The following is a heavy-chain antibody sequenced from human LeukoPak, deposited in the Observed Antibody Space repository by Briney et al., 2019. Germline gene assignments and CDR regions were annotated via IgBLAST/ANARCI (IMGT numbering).Heavy chain of an antibody. Sequence: PSETLSLTCTVSGGSISTYYWSWIRQPPGKGLEWIGYMYNSGSTYYNPSLKSRVTISVDRSKNQFSLKLSSVTAADTAVYYCARESDDGSGSYYYDYWGQGTLVTVSS. J-gene: IGHJ4*02. CDR2: MYNSGST. CDR3: ARESDDGSGSYYYDY. V-gene: IGHV4-59*12. CDR1: GGSISTYY. D-gene: IGHD3-10*01.